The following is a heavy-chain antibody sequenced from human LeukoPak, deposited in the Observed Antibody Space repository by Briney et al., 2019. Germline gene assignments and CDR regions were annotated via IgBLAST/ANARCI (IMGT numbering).Heavy chain of an antibody. D-gene: IGHD2-21*02. Sequence: GGSLRLSCVGSGYSFTSYWIGWVRQMPGKGLEWMGIIYPGDSDTRYSPSFQGQVTISADKSISTAYLQWSSLKASDTAMYYCATAAYCGGDCYSEFDYWGQGTLVTVSS. V-gene: IGHV5-51*01. CDR3: ATAAYCGGDCYSEFDY. CDR1: GYSFTSYW. J-gene: IGHJ4*02. CDR2: IYPGDSDT.